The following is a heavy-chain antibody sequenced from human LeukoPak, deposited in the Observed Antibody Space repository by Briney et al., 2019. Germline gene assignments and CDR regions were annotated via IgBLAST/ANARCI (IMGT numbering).Heavy chain of an antibody. CDR1: DFSLSTPGMG. V-gene: IGHV2-5*01. Sequence: SGPTLVNPTQTLTLTCTFSDFSLSTPGMGVGWIRQPPGKALEWLPFIYYNDDKRYSPSLRSRLTITRDTSKNQVVLAMTNMDPVDTATYCCAHLVVTIDWRSYFDYWGQGALVTVSS. D-gene: IGHD3-9*01. J-gene: IGHJ4*02. CDR2: IYYNDDK. CDR3: AHLVVTIDWRSYFDY.